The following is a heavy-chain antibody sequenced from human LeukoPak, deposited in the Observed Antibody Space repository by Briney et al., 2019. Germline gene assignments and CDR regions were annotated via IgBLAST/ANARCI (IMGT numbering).Heavy chain of an antibody. CDR3: ASLKLEFGFDG. CDR1: GFTFSNYW. CDR2: INSDGSRT. D-gene: IGHD1-1*01. Sequence: GGSLRLSCAASGFTFSNYWMHWVRQVPGKGLVWVSRINSDGSRTNYADSVKGRFTISRDNAKKTLFLQMNSLRVEDSAIYYCASLKLEFGFDGWGQGTLVTVS. J-gene: IGHJ4*02. V-gene: IGHV3-74*01.